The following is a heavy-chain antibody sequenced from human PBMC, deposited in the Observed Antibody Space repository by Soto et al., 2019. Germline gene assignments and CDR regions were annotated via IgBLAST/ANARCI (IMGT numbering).Heavy chain of an antibody. CDR3: ARLDDFDWYFNV. CDR1: GYTFATYG. V-gene: IGHV1-18*01. CDR2: ISAYNGNT. Sequence: ASVKVSCKASGYTFATYGISWVRQAPGEGLEWMGWISAYNGNTNYAQKVQGRVTLTTDTSTSTAYMELTSLRSDDTAVYYCARLDDFDWYFNVLGRGTLVTGSS. D-gene: IGHD3-3*01. J-gene: IGHJ2*01.